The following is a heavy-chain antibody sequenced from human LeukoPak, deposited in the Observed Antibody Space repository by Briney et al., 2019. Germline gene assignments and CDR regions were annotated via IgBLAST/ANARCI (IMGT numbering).Heavy chain of an antibody. J-gene: IGHJ4*02. CDR2: IIPIFGTA. CDR1: GGTFSSYA. Sequence: ASVKVSCKASGGTFSSYAISWVRQAPGQGHEWMGRIIPIFGTANYAQKFQGRVTITTDESTSTAYMELSSLRSEDTAVYYCAEENDYGDYWGQGTLVTVSS. CDR3: AEENDYGDY. D-gene: IGHD2/OR15-2a*01. V-gene: IGHV1-69*05.